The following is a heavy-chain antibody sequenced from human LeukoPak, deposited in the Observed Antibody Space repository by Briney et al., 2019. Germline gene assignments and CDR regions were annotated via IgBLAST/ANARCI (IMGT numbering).Heavy chain of an antibody. CDR1: SGSTSDSSYY. Sequence: PSETLSLTCTVSSGSTSDSSYYWGWIRQPPGKGLEWIGSVYYRGTTYYNPSLKSRVTISLDTSKNQFSLKVSSVTAADTAVFYCARGAWNYFDSWGQGILVTVSS. J-gene: IGHJ4*02. CDR3: ARGAWNYFDS. CDR2: VYYRGTT. V-gene: IGHV4-39*07. D-gene: IGHD1-1*01.